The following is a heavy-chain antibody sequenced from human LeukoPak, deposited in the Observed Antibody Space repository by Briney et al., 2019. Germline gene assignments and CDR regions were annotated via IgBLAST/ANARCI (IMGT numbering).Heavy chain of an antibody. D-gene: IGHD1-1*01. Sequence: PGGSLRLSCAASGFTFSSCGMHWVRQAPGKGLEWVAVITYDGDTTYFEDSVKGRFTISRDNSKNTLYLQMNSLRAEDTAVYYCARQEVERRHFDYWGQGTLVTVSS. V-gene: IGHV3-30*03. CDR1: GFTFSSCG. CDR3: ARQEVERRHFDY. CDR2: ITYDGDTT. J-gene: IGHJ4*02.